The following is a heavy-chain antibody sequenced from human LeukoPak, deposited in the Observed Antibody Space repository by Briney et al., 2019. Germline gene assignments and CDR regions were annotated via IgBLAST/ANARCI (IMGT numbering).Heavy chain of an antibody. D-gene: IGHD2-15*01. CDR1: GGSISSTN. CDR3: ARVVVVVVAADNFDY. Sequence: PSETLSLTCTVSGGSISSTNFYWGWVRQAPGKGLEWVANIKQDGSEKYYVDSVKGRFTISRDNAKNSLYLQMNSLRAEDTAVYYCARVVVVVVAADNFDYWGQGTLVTVSS. CDR2: IKQDGSEK. V-gene: IGHV3-7*01. J-gene: IGHJ4*02.